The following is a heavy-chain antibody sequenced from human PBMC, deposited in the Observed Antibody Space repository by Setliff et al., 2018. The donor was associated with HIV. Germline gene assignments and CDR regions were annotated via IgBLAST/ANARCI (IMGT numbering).Heavy chain of an antibody. CDR1: GESFSNYH. D-gene: IGHD3-10*01. V-gene: IGHV4-34*01. CDR3: ARDHRLPGVQPPYWYFDL. J-gene: IGHJ2*01. CDR2: INHSGNT. Sequence: KPSETLSLTCAVFGESFSNYHWNWFRQPPGGGLEWIGEINHSGNTDYNSSLKSRVTISVDTSKKQFSLEMRSLTAADTAVYYCARDHRLPGVQPPYWYFDLLGRGTLVTVSS.